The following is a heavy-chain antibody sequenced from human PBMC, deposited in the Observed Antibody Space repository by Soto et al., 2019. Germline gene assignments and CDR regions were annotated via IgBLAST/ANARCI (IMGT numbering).Heavy chain of an antibody. Sequence: QVQVVQSGVEVRRPGSSVKVSCKASGDTFKNCVISWVRQAPGQGLEWMGGIIPHFGTTDFAQRFKGRLTITTDESTTTAYMELSRLRSEDTATYYCAAELGFGKLSVVWGQGTTVIVSS. CDR1: GDTFKNCV. CDR2: IIPHFGTT. V-gene: IGHV1-69*01. CDR3: AAELGFGKLSVV. D-gene: IGHD3-10*01. J-gene: IGHJ6*02.